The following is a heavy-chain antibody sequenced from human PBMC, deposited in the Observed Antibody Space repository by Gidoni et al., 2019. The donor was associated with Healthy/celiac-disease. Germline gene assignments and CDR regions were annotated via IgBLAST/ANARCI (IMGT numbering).Heavy chain of an antibody. CDR2: IWYDGSNK. J-gene: IGHJ4*02. CDR1: GFTFSSYG. Sequence: QVQLVESGGGVVEPGRSLSLSCAASGFTFSSYGMPGVRQAPGKGLEWVAVIWYDGSNKYYADSVKGRFTISRDNSKNTLYLQMTSLRAEDTAVYYCATLRSADYWGQGTLVTVSS. CDR3: ATLRSADY. D-gene: IGHD4-17*01. V-gene: IGHV3-33*01.